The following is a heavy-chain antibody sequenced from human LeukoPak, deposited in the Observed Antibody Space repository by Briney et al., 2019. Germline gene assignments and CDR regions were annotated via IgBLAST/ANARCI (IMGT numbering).Heavy chain of an antibody. CDR2: IRYDGSNK. D-gene: IGHD6-6*01. J-gene: IGHJ4*02. CDR1: GFTFGTYW. V-gene: IGHV3-30*02. CDR3: ARGFYSSYYYFDY. Sequence: GGSLRLSCGASGFTFGTYWMHWVRQAPGKGLEWVTFIRYDGSNKYYADSVKGRFTISRDNAKNSLYLQMNSLRAEDTALYYCARGFYSSYYYFDYWGQGTLVTVSS.